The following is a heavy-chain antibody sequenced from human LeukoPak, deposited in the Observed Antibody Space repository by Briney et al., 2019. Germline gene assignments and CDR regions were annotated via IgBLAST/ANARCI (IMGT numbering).Heavy chain of an antibody. CDR2: ISNNDGST. V-gene: IGHV3-23*01. Sequence: XGSLRLSCAASGFTFSSYAMRWVRQAPGKGLEWVSTISNNDGSTYYADSVKGRFTISRDNSKNTLYLQIYTLTADDTAIYYCAKATGNLGNWGQGTQVTVSS. CDR1: GFTFSSYA. CDR3: AKATGNLGN. D-gene: IGHD1-1*01. J-gene: IGHJ4*02.